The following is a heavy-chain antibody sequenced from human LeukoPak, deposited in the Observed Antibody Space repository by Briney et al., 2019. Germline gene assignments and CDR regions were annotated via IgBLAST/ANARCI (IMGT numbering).Heavy chain of an antibody. Sequence: SETLSLTCTVSGYSISRGYSWGWIRQPPGKGLEWIGNIYHSGSTNYSPSLKSRITISVDTSKNHFSLKLSSVAAADTAVYFCAREDYYNSGGYYLDYWGQGTLVTVSS. V-gene: IGHV4-38-2*02. CDR2: IYHSGST. CDR1: GYSISRGYS. J-gene: IGHJ4*02. CDR3: AREDYYNSGGYYLDY. D-gene: IGHD3-22*01.